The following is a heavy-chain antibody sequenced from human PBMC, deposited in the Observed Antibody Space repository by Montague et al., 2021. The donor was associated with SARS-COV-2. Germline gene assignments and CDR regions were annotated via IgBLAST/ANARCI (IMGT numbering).Heavy chain of an antibody. CDR1: GDSIGSYH. D-gene: IGHD1-7*01. J-gene: IGHJ3*01. V-gene: IGHV4-59*01. CDR2: IYYSGT. CDR3: ARGAGGGTTCVYDL. Sequence: SETLSLTYSVSGDSIGSYHWSWIRQPPGKGLEYIGYIYYSGTNYXPSLNSRVTISLDTSNNQFSLKLSSVTAADTAVYYCARGAGGGTTCVYDLWGQGTMVTVSS.